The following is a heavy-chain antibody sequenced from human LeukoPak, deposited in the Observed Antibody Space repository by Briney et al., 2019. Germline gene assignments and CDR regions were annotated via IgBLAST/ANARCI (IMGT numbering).Heavy chain of an antibody. CDR2: INPNSGNT. D-gene: IGHD6-25*01. CDR1: GYIFTSYE. Sequence: VKVSCTASGYIFTSYEINWVRQATGQGLEWMGWINPNSGNTDYAQKFQGRVTLTRNTSMNTVYMELSSLKSDDAALYYCARGRGSWFDSWGQGTLVTVSS. CDR3: ARGRGSWFDS. J-gene: IGHJ5*01. V-gene: IGHV1-8*01.